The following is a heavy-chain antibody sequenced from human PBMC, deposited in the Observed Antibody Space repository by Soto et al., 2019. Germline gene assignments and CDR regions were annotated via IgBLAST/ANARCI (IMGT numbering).Heavy chain of an antibody. CDR3: ATSYGSGYRAFDY. V-gene: IGHV1-69*04. CDR1: GDTFNFYS. Sequence: QVQLVQSGAEVKRPGSSVKVSCKASGDTFNFYSINWVRQAPGLGLEWMGRVNPIVSMSNYAQRFQGRVTMPAAKSTSTAYMELSGLSSEDTAIYYCATSYGSGYRAFDYWGQGALVTVSS. J-gene: IGHJ4*02. CDR2: VNPIVSMS. D-gene: IGHD3-10*01.